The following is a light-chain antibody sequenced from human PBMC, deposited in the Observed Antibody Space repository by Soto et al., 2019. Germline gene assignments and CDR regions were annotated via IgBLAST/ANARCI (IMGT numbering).Light chain of an antibody. V-gene: IGKV1-39*01. CDR2: AAS. CDR1: HSSSSY. J-gene: IGKJ1*01. CDR3: QQSYSTPWT. Sequence: DIQMTQSPSSLSASVGDRVTSTCRASHSSSSYLKWYQQKPGKAPKLLIYAASSLQSGVPSRFSGSGSGTDFTLTISSLQPEDFATYYCQQSYSTPWTFGQGTKVEIK.